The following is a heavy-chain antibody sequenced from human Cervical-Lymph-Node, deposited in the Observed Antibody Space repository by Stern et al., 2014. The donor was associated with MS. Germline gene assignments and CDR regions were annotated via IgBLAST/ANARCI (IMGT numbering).Heavy chain of an antibody. V-gene: IGHV4-59*01. CDR1: GGSISSYY. CDR2: IYYSGST. CDR3: ARGGYSRNFDY. J-gene: IGHJ4*02. D-gene: IGHD5-12*01. Sequence: QVQLQESGPGLVKPSETLSLTCTVSGGSISSYYWSWIRQPPGKGLEWIGYIYYSGSTNYNPSLKSRVTISVDTSKNQFSLKLSSVTAADTAVYYCARGGYSRNFDYWGQGTLVTVSS.